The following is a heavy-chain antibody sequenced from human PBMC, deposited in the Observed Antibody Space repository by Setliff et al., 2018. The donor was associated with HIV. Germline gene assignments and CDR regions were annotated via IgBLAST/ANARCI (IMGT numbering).Heavy chain of an antibody. CDR2: IYPNGSP. J-gene: IGHJ4*02. D-gene: IGHD3-10*01. V-gene: IGHV4-4*08. CDR3: TGDYNSGSYRFDY. CDR1: GSSIKDHY. Sequence: SETLSLTCTVSGSSIKDHYWSWIRQPPGKGLEWIGYIYPNGSPDYPSGNIVYNPSFRSRVTLSLDPSKNQFSLKLTSVTAADAAVYYCTGDYNSGSYRFDYWGQGTPVTVSS.